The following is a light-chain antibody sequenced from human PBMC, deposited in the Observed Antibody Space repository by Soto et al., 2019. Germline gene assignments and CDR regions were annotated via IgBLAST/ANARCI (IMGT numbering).Light chain of an antibody. J-gene: IGLJ1*01. CDR2: DGN. V-gene: IGLV2-11*01. Sequence: QSALAQPRSVSGSPGQLLTISCTGTSSDVDDYRHVSWYQQYPGKAPKLVIYDGNKRPSGVPDRFSGSNSGNTASLTISGLQADDEADYYCCSYVTTPEIFGTGTKVTVL. CDR3: CSYVTTPEI. CDR1: SSDVDDYRH.